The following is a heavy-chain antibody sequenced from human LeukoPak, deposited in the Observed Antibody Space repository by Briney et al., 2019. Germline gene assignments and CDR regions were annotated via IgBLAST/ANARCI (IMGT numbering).Heavy chain of an antibody. CDR3: ASPTRRDGYNLDY. J-gene: IGHJ4*02. D-gene: IGHD5-24*01. Sequence: GRSLRLSCAASGFTFSSYAMHWVRQAPGKGLEWVAVISYDGSNKYYADSVKGRFTISRDNFKNTLYLQMNSLRAEDTAVYYCASPTRRDGYNLDYWGQGTLVTVSS. V-gene: IGHV3-30-3*01. CDR1: GFTFSSYA. CDR2: ISYDGSNK.